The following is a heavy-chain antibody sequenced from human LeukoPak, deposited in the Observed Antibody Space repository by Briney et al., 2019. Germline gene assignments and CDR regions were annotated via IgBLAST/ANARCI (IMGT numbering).Heavy chain of an antibody. CDR3: ARRDCSGGSCYLAY. Sequence: SGGSLRLSCAASGFTFSSYWMHWVRQAPGKGLVWVSRINSDGSNTIYPDSVKGRFTISRDNAKNTLYLQMNSLRAEDTAVYYCARRDCSGGSCYLAYWGQGTLVTVSS. CDR2: INSDGSNT. J-gene: IGHJ4*02. V-gene: IGHV3-74*01. CDR1: GFTFSSYW. D-gene: IGHD2-15*01.